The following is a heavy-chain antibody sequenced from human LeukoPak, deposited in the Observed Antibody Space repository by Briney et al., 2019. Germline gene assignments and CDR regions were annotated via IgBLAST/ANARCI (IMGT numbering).Heavy chain of an antibody. Sequence: QPGGSLRLSCAASGFTFSNYDMHWVRQATGKGLEWVSGIGTAGDTYYPDSVKGRFTISRENVKNSLYLQMNSLRAGDTAVYYCVGALWGRNYWGQGILVTVSS. V-gene: IGHV3-13*04. CDR3: VGALWGRNY. J-gene: IGHJ4*02. CDR1: GFTFSNYD. D-gene: IGHD2/OR15-2a*01. CDR2: IGTAGDT.